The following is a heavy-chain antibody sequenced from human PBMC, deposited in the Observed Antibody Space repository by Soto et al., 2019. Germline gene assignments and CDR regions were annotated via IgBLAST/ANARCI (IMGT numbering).Heavy chain of an antibody. CDR3: AKSLWSGYDTNWFDP. CDR1: GFTFSSYA. D-gene: IGHD5-12*01. V-gene: IGHV3-23*01. Sequence: EVQLLESGGGLVQPGGSLRLSCAASGFTFSSYAMSWVRHAPGKGLEWVSAISGSGGSTYYADSVKGRFTISRDNSKNTPYLQMNSLRAEDTAVYYCAKSLWSGYDTNWFDPWGQGTLVTVSS. CDR2: ISGSGGST. J-gene: IGHJ5*02.